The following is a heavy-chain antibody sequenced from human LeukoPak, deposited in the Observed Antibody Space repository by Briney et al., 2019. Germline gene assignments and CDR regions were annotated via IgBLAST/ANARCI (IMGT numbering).Heavy chain of an antibody. CDR1: GGSFSGYY. Sequence: SETLSLTCAVYGGSFSGYYWSWIRQPPGKGLEWIGEINHSGSTNYNPSLKSRVTISVDTSKNQFSLKLRYVTPEDTAVYYCAREPGGARYSRYDPFDYWGQGTLVTVSS. V-gene: IGHV4-34*01. CDR3: AREPGGARYSRYDPFDY. J-gene: IGHJ4*02. D-gene: IGHD5-12*01. CDR2: INHSGST.